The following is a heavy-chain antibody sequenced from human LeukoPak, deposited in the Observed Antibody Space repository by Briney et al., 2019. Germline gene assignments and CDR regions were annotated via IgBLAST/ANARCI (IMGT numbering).Heavy chain of an antibody. V-gene: IGHV1-18*01. Sequence: GASVKVSCKASGYTFTSYGISWVRQAPGQGLEWMGWISAYNGNTNYAQKLQGRVTMTTDTSTSTAYMELRSLRSDDTALYFCARAHGQQHLIMGRVRRFFYFDYWGQGSLVTVSS. J-gene: IGHJ4*02. D-gene: IGHD6-13*01. CDR1: GYTFTSYG. CDR2: ISAYNGNT. CDR3: ARAHGQQHLIMGRVRRFFYFDY.